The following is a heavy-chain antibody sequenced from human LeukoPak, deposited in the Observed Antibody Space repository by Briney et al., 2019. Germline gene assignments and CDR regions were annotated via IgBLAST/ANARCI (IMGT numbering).Heavy chain of an antibody. CDR2: ISSSSSYI. J-gene: IGHJ5*02. Sequence: GGSLRLSCAASGFTFSSYSMNWVRQAPGKGLEWVSSISSSSSYIYYADSVKGRFTISRDNAKNSLYLQMNSLGAEDTAVYYCARDKSGCCSSTSCYDDGNWFDPWGQGTLVTVSS. CDR3: ARDKSGCCSSTSCYDDGNWFDP. D-gene: IGHD2-2*01. V-gene: IGHV3-21*01. CDR1: GFTFSSYS.